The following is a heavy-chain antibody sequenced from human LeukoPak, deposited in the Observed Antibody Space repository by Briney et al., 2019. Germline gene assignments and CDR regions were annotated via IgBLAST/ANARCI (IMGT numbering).Heavy chain of an antibody. CDR1: GGSISSGSYY. V-gene: IGHV4-61*02. CDR2: IYTSGST. J-gene: IGHJ4*02. D-gene: IGHD3-22*01. CDR3: ARDSSGYYYLFEY. Sequence: SETLSLTCTVSGGSISSGSYYWSWIRQPAGKGLEWIGRIYTSGSTNYSPSLKSRVTISVDTSKNQFSLKLSSVTAADTAVYYCARDSSGYYYLFEYWGQGTLVTVSS.